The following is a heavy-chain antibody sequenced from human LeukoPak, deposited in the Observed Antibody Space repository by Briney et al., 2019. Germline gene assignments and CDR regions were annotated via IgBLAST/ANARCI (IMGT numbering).Heavy chain of an antibody. CDR1: GFTIGGFA. D-gene: IGHD3-10*01. CDR2: IGSDYKT. V-gene: IGHV3-23*01. CDR3: ARDFSYGSGSIDY. J-gene: IGHJ4*02. Sequence: GGSLRLSCAASGFTIGGFAMTWVRQAPGKGLEWVSSIGSDYKTHYSEAVKGQSTISRDNPKTTLYLQMNSLRAEATAVYYCARDFSYGSGSIDYWGQGNLVTVSS.